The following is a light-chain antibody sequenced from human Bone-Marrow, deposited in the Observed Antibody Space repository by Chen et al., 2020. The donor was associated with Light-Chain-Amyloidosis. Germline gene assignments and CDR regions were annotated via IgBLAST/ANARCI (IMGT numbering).Light chain of an antibody. J-gene: IGLJ3*02. CDR3: QVWDRSRDRPV. CDR2: DGS. Sequence: SYVLTQPSSVSEAPGQTATIPCGRHNIGSTSVHRYQQTPGQAPLLVVYDGSDRPSGIPERLSGSNSGNTATLTISRVEAGDEADYYCQVWDRSRDRPVFGGGTKLTVL. V-gene: IGLV3-21*02. CDR1: NIGSTS.